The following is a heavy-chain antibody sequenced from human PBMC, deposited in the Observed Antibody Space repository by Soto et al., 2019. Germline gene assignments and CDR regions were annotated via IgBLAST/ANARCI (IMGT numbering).Heavy chain of an antibody. V-gene: IGHV4-59*08. CDR2: IYYSGST. J-gene: IGHJ4*02. CDR1: GGSISSYY. Sequence: QVQLQESGPGLVKPSETLSLTCTVSGGSISSYYWSWIRQPPGKGLEWIGYIYYSGSTNYNPSLTSRVTXSXDXXKTQFSLKLSSVTAADTAVYYCARHPTVTEYYFDYWGQGTLVTVSS. D-gene: IGHD4-17*01. CDR3: ARHPTVTEYYFDY.